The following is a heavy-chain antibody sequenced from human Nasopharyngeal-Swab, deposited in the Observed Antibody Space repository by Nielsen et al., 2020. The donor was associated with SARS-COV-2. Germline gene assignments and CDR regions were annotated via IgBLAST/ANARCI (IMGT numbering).Heavy chain of an antibody. CDR1: GGSISSSTYY. CDR2: IYYRGST. Sequence: SETLSLTCTVSGGSISSSTYYWAWIRQPPGKGLEWIGSIYYRGSTYYNPSLKSRVTISVDTSKNQFSLKLSSVTAADTAVYYCATLSSSWYEYYFDYWGQGTLVTVSS. J-gene: IGHJ4*02. V-gene: IGHV4-39*01. D-gene: IGHD6-13*01. CDR3: ATLSSSWYEYYFDY.